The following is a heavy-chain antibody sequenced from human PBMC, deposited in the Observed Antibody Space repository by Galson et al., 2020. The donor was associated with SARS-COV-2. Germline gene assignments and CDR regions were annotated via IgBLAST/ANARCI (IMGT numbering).Heavy chain of an antibody. D-gene: IGHD3-22*01. CDR1: GCSISSYY. CDR2: IYYSGST. Sequence: SETLSLTCTVSGCSISSYYWSWIRQPPGKGLEWLGYIYYSGSTNYNPSLKSRVTISVDTSKNQFSLKLSSVTAADTAVYYCAREKYYYDSSGYYHPYYFDYWGQGTLVTVSS. CDR3: AREKYYYDSSGYYHPYYFDY. V-gene: IGHV4-59*01. J-gene: IGHJ4*02.